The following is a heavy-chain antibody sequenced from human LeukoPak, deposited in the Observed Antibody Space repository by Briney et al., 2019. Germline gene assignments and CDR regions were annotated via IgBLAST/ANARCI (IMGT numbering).Heavy chain of an antibody. CDR1: GGSISSYY. CDR3: ARHDSGYEGDAFDI. CDR2: IYYSGST. Sequence: PSETLSLTCTVSGGSISSYYWSWIRQPPGKGLEWIGYIYYSGSTNYNPSLKSRVTISVDTSKNQFSLKLSSVTAADTAVYYCARHDSGYEGDAFDIWGQGTMVTVSS. J-gene: IGHJ3*02. D-gene: IGHD5-12*01. V-gene: IGHV4-59*08.